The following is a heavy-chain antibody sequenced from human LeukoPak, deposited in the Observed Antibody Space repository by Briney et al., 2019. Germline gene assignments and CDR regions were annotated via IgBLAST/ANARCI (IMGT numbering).Heavy chain of an antibody. J-gene: IGHJ6*03. CDR1: GFTFSSYW. Sequence: PGGSLRLSCAASGFTFSSYWMSWVRQAPGKGLEWVANIKQDGSEKYYVDSVKGRFTISRDNAKNSLYLQMNSLRAEDTAVYYCARRWGVRQWLDPGYYYYMDVWGKGTTVTISS. CDR2: IKQDGSEK. D-gene: IGHD6-19*01. CDR3: ARRWGVRQWLDPGYYYYMDV. V-gene: IGHV3-7*01.